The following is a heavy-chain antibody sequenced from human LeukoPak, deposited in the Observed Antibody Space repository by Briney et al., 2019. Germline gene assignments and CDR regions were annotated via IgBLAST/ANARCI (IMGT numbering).Heavy chain of an antibody. CDR2: IYYSGST. CDR1: GGSISSGSYY. Sequence: SETLSLTCTVSGGSISSGSYYWTWIRQPAGKGLEWIGYIYYSGSTNYNPSLKSRVTISVDTSKNQFSLKLSSVTAADTAVYYCARGGDCSGGSCYFFDYWGQGTLVTVSS. CDR3: ARGGDCSGGSCYFFDY. J-gene: IGHJ4*02. V-gene: IGHV4-61*10. D-gene: IGHD2-15*01.